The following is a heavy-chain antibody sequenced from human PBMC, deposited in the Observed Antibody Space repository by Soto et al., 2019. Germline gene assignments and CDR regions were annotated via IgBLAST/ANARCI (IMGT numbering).Heavy chain of an antibody. J-gene: IGHJ4*02. Sequence: WGSLRLSCAASGFTFTRYSMNWVRQAPGKGLEWVSSISSTTNYIYYGDSTKGRFTISRDNAKNSLYLEMNSLRAEDTAVYYCARESEDLTSNFDYWGQGTLVTVSS. V-gene: IGHV3-21*06. CDR1: GFTFTRYS. CDR2: ISSTTNYI. CDR3: ARESEDLTSNFDY.